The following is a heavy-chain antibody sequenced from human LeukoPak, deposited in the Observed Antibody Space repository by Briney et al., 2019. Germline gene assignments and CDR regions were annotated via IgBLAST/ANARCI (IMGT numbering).Heavy chain of an antibody. J-gene: IGHJ5*02. CDR1: AFSFSNYN. D-gene: IGHD3-22*01. Sequence: GGSLRLSCAASAFSFSNYNMNWVRQAPGKGLEWVSSITSSGSYIYYADSVKGRFTISRDNAKNSLYLQLNSLRAKDTALYYFARDYYDSSGSSWFDPWGQGTLVTVSS. CDR3: ARDYYDSSGSSWFDP. V-gene: IGHV3-21*01. CDR2: ITSSGSYI.